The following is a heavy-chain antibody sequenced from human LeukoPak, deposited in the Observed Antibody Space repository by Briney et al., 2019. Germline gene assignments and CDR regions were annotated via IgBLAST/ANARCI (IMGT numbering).Heavy chain of an antibody. V-gene: IGHV4-59*08. CDR1: GGSISSYY. CDR2: ISDIGSI. CDR3: AGHPPRNTFDF. Sequence: KPSETLSLTCTVSGGSISSYYWSWIRQPPGKGLEWIAYISDIGSINYNPSLKSRVTISLDTSKNQFSLKLSSVTAADTAVYYCAGHPPRNTFDFWGQGTLVTVPS. J-gene: IGHJ4*02.